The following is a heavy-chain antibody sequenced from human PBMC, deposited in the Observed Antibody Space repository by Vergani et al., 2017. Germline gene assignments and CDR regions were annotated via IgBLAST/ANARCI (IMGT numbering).Heavy chain of an antibody. CDR2: INNDGHT. D-gene: IGHD3-10*01. V-gene: IGHV4-34*01. CDR1: GGSFSGYY. Sequence: QVQLQQWGAGLLKPSETLSLTCAVYGGSFSGYYWSWIRQPPGKGLEWIGEINNDGHTNYNPSLESRVTVSRDTAKNQFSLNLMSVTAADTAMYYCAVRPRGNLVGGEIVTKRTFDYWGQGSLVTVSS. J-gene: IGHJ4*02. CDR3: AVRPRGNLVGGEIVTKRTFDY.